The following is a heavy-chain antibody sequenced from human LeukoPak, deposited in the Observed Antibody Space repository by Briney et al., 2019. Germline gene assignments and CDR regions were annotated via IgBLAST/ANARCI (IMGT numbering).Heavy chain of an antibody. CDR3: ARDCSSTSCWEN. D-gene: IGHD2-2*01. CDR2: INPNSGGT. CDR1: GYTFTGYY. Sequence: WASVKVSCKASGYTFTGYYMHWVRQAPGQGLEWMGWINPNSGGTNYAQKFQGRVTMTRDTSISTAYMELSRLRSDDTAVYYCARDCSSTSCWENWGQGTLVTVSS. J-gene: IGHJ4*02. V-gene: IGHV1-2*02.